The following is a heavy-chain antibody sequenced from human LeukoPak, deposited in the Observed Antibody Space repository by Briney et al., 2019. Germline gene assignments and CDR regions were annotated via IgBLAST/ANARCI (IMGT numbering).Heavy chain of an antibody. J-gene: IGHJ4*02. Sequence: SETLSLTCAVYGGSFSGYYWSWIRQPPGKGLEWIGEINHSGSTNYNPSLKSRVTISVDTSKNQFSLKLSSVTAADTAVYYCARAHPGIAAACPRHFDYWGQGTLVTVSS. D-gene: IGHD6-13*01. CDR2: INHSGST. CDR1: GGSFSGYY. CDR3: ARAHPGIAAACPRHFDY. V-gene: IGHV4-34*01.